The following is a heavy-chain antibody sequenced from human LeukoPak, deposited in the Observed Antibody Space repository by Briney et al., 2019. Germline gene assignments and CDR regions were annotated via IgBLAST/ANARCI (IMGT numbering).Heavy chain of an antibody. D-gene: IGHD3-10*01. CDR1: GFTFDDYA. Sequence: AGGSLRLSCAASGFTFDDYAMHWVRQAPGKGLEWVSGISWNSGSIGYADSVKGRFTISRDNRKKSLYLQMNSLRADDTALYYCAKDRGYGSGSYGRVDVWGQGTTVTVSS. V-gene: IGHV3-9*01. CDR2: ISWNSGSI. J-gene: IGHJ6*02. CDR3: AKDRGYGSGSYGRVDV.